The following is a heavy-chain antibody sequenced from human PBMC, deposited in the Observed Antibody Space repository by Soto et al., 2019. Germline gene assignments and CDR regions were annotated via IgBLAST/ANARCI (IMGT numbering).Heavy chain of an antibody. J-gene: IGHJ4*02. V-gene: IGHV1-8*02. CDR3: ARGSPGPVDH. CDR2: MNAYSGDT. Sequence: QVQLVQSGAEVRKPGASVKVSCKASGYTFTNFHFNWVGQATGQGLEWIGWMNAYSGDTGYAQNFQGRVTMTMDTSINTAYMEMTSLTSDDTAVYYCARGSPGPVDHWGQGTPVTVSS. D-gene: IGHD3-10*01. CDR1: GYTFTNFH.